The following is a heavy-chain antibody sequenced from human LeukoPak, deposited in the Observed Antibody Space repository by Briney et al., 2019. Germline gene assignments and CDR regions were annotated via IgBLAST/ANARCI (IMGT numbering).Heavy chain of an antibody. V-gene: IGHV4-4*07. J-gene: IGHJ5*02. CDR3: ARLRLSGGSFSVGWFDP. CDR1: GGSISSYY. CDR2: ISSSGST. Sequence: PSETLSLTCTVSGGSISSYYWSWIRQPAGKRLEWIGRISSSGSTNYNPSLKSRVTMSVDSSKNQFSLILISVTAADTAVYYCARLRLSGGSFSVGWFDPWGQGIQVTVSS. D-gene: IGHD1-26*01.